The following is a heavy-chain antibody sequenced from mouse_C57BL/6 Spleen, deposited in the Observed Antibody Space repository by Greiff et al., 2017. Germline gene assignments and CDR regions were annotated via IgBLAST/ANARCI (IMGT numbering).Heavy chain of an antibody. V-gene: IGHV1-42*01. D-gene: IGHD1-1*01. J-gene: IGHJ4*01. CDR3: ARSGSDAMDY. Sequence: EVQLQQPGPELVKPGASVKISCKASGYSFTGYYMNWVKQSPEKSLEWIGEINPSTGGTTYNQKFKAKATLTVDKSSSTAYMQLKSLTSEDSAVYYCARSGSDAMDYWGQGTSVTVSS. CDR2: INPSTGGT. CDR1: GYSFTGYY.